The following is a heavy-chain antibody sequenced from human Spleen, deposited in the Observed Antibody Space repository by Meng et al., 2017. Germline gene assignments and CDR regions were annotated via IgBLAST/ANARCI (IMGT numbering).Heavy chain of an antibody. CDR3: TATLGY. CDR2: IKTKTDGGTA. D-gene: IGHD5-12*01. J-gene: IGHJ4*02. Sequence: EVQVVDSGGGLVKPGGSLRLSCAVSGLTFSDAWMSWVRQAPGKGLEWVGRIKTKTDGGTADYAAPVKGRFTISRDDSKNTLYLQMNSLKTEDTAVYYCTATLGYWGQGALVTVSS. V-gene: IGHV3-15*01. CDR1: GLTFSDAW.